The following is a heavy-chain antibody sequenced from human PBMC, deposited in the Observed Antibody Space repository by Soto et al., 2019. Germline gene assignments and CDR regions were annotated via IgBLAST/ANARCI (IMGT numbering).Heavy chain of an antibody. CDR2: ISNSGSA. V-gene: IGHV4-59*01. CDR1: GGSIETFY. CDR3: ARILRDSQGWYHHDF. J-gene: IGHJ4*02. D-gene: IGHD6-19*01. Sequence: QVQLQESGPGLVKPSETLSLTCTASGGSIETFYWSWIRQPPGKGLEWIAYISNSGSANYNPSLESRVTVSVDTAKKEFSLKLNSVTAADTATYYCARILRDSQGWYHHDFWGQGTLVTVAS.